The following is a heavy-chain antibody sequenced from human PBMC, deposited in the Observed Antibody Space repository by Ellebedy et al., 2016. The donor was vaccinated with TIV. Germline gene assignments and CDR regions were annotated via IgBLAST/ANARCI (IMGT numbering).Heavy chain of an antibody. CDR2: ICWNSGSI. Sequence: PGGSLRLSCAVSGFSFEEYAMHWVRQVPGKGLEWVSGICWNSGSIGYADSVKGRFTISRDNAKNSLHLQMNSLRAEDTALYYCVKDRVGQWLATFYFDYWGQGTLVTVSS. CDR1: GFSFEEYA. D-gene: IGHD6-19*01. V-gene: IGHV3-9*01. J-gene: IGHJ4*02. CDR3: VKDRVGQWLATFYFDY.